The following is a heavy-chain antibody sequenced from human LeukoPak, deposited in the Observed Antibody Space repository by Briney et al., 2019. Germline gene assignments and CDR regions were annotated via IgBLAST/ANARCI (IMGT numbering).Heavy chain of an antibody. CDR2: NYHIGST. Sequence: PSETLSLTCAVSGGSISSSNWWSCARPPPGQSLDWIGQNYHIGSTNYNPSIKSRVNISVDHSKNQCSLKLNSVTAADTAVYYCARGHVPRDWGQGKLVIVSS. J-gene: IGHJ4*02. D-gene: IGHD3-10*01. V-gene: IGHV4-4*02. CDR1: GGSISSSNW. CDR3: ARGHVPRD.